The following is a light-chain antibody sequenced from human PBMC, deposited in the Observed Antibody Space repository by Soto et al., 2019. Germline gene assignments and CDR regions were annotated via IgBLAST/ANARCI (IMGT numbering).Light chain of an antibody. Sequence: DIQMTQSPSTLSASVGDRVTITCRASQSINSRLAWYQQKPGNAPKLLIYAAFILQSGVPSRFSGYGSGTDFTLSISSLQPEDFATYYCQQADSFPITFGQGTRLEIK. J-gene: IGKJ5*01. CDR1: QSINSR. CDR2: AAF. V-gene: IGKV1-12*01. CDR3: QQADSFPIT.